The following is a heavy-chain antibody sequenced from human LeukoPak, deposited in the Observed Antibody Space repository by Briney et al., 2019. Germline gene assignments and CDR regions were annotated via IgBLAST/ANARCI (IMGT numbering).Heavy chain of an antibody. J-gene: IGHJ5*02. V-gene: IGHV1-46*01. D-gene: IGHD3-9*01. CDR2: INPSGGST. CDR3: AKERYFDWLSPHWFDP. CDR1: GYTFTSYQ. Sequence: ASVKVSCKASGYTFTSYQMHWVRQAPGQGLEWMGIINPSGGSTSYAQKFQGRVTMTRDTSTSTVYMDLSSLRAEDTAVYYCAKERYFDWLSPHWFDPWGQGTLVTVSS.